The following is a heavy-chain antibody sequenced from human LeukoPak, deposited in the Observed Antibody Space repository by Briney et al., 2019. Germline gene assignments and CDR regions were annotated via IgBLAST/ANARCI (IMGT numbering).Heavy chain of an antibody. Sequence: ASVKVSCKASGYTFTSYAMNWVRQAPGQGLEWMRWINTNTGNPTYAQGFTGRFVFSLDTSVSTAYLQISSLKAEDTAVYYCARGHGDYVFYYYYYGMDVWGQGTTVTVSS. CDR1: GYTFTSYA. CDR3: ARGHGDYVFYYYYYGMDV. V-gene: IGHV7-4-1*02. J-gene: IGHJ6*02. CDR2: INTNTGNP. D-gene: IGHD4-17*01.